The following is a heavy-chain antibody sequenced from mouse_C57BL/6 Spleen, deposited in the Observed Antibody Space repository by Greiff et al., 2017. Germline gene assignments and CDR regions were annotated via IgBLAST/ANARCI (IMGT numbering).Heavy chain of an antibody. CDR2: ISDGGSYT. J-gene: IGHJ4*01. D-gene: IGHD3-3*01. CDR3: ARDREPAMDY. CDR1: GFTFSSYA. V-gene: IGHV5-4*01. Sequence: EVHLVESGGGLVKPGGSLKLSCAASGFTFSSYAMSWVRQTPEKRLEWVATISDGGSYTYYPDNVKGRFTISRDNAKNNLYLQMSHLKSEDTAMYYCARDREPAMDYWGQGTSVTVSS.